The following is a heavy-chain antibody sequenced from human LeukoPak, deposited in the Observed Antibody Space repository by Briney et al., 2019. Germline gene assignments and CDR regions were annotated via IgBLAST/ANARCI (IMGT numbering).Heavy chain of an antibody. D-gene: IGHD6-13*01. Sequence: GGSLRLSCAASGFTFRSYWMHWVRQAPGKGLVWVSHINSDGSNKDYADSVKGRFPISRDNAKNTLYLKMNSLKAEDTAVYYCAKDNRIGYSSSWCWGYFDYWGQGTLVTVSS. CDR3: AKDNRIGYSSSWCWGYFDY. V-gene: IGHV3-74*01. CDR2: INSDGSNK. J-gene: IGHJ4*02. CDR1: GFTFRSYW.